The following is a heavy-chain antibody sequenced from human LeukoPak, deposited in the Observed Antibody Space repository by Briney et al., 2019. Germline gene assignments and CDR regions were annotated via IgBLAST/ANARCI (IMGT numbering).Heavy chain of an antibody. D-gene: IGHD3-10*01. CDR1: GGSSSSTSHY. CDR3: ARHSGGHYYYDMDV. CDR2: VYYTGST. J-gene: IGHJ6*03. Sequence: SETLSLTCTVSGGSSSSTSHYWGWVRQPPGKGLEWNGSVYYTGSTYYNPSLKSRVTISVDTSKNQFSLKLSSVTAADTAVYYCARHSGGHYYYDMDVWGKGTTVTVSS. V-gene: IGHV4-39*01.